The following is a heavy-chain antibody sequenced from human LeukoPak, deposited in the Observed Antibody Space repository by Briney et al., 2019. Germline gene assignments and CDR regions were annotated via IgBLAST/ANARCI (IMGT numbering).Heavy chain of an antibody. D-gene: IGHD6-13*01. CDR3: AKEWYSSSWYESSLFDY. V-gene: IGHV4-31*03. CDR2: IYYSGST. J-gene: IGHJ4*02. Sequence: SETLSLTCIVSGGSISSGGYYWSWIRQHPGKGLEWTGYIYYSGSTYYNPSLKSRVTISVDTSKNQFSLKLSSVTAADTAVYYCAKEWYSSSWYESSLFDYWGQGTLVTVSS. CDR1: GGSISSGGYY.